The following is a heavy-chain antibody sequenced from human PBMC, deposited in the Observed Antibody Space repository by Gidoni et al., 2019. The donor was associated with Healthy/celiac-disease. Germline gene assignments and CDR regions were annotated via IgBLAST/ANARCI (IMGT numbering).Heavy chain of an antibody. J-gene: IGHJ6*02. V-gene: IGHV3-64D*06. CDR1: GFTFSSYD. CDR2: ISSNGGST. Sequence: EVQLVESGGGLVQPGGSLRLSCSASGFTFSSYDMHWVRQAPGKGLEYVSAISSNGGSTYYADSVKGRFTISRDNSKNTLYLQMSSLRAEDTAVYYCVKSGDPREQAGLHYYYGMDVWGQGTTVTVSS. D-gene: IGHD7-27*01. CDR3: VKSGDPREQAGLHYYYGMDV.